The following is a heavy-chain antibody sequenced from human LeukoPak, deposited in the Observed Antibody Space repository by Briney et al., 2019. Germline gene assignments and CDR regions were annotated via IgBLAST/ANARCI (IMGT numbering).Heavy chain of an antibody. V-gene: IGHV1-8*01. D-gene: IGHD6-19*01. CDR3: TRGSSGRRDN. CDR2: MNPNSGNK. CDR1: GYTCTSCD. J-gene: IGHJ4*02. Sequence: ASVKVSCKASGYTCTSCDINWVRQATGQGLEWMGWMNPNSGNKGYGQIFQGRITMARDISIGTAYMELSNLTSEDTAIYYWTRGSSGRRDNWGQGTLVTVSA.